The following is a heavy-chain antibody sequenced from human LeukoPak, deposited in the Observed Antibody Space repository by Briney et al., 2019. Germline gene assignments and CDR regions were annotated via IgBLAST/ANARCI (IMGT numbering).Heavy chain of an antibody. D-gene: IGHD2-15*01. J-gene: IGHJ4*02. CDR3: ARGYCSGGSCYLPIFDY. CDR1: GGSISSYY. CDR2: TYYSGST. V-gene: IGHV4-59*01. Sequence: SETLSLTCTVSGGSISSYYWSWVRQPPGKGLEWIGYTYYSGSTNYNPSLRSRVTISVDTSKNQFSLKLSSVTAADTAVYYCARGYCSGGSCYLPIFDYWGQGTLVTVSS.